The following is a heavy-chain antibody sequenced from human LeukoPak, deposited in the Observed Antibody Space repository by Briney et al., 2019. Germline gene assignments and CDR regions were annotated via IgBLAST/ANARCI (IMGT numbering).Heavy chain of an antibody. D-gene: IGHD5-24*01. CDR1: GFTFSSYA. CDR2: ISGSGGST. Sequence: GGSLRLSCAASGFTFSSYAMSWVRQAPGKGLEWVSAISGSGGSTYYADSVKGRFTISRDNSKNTLYLQMNSLRAEDTAVYYCAKSLRSIYYYYGMDVWGQGTTVTVSS. CDR3: AKSLRSIYYYYGMDV. V-gene: IGHV3-23*01. J-gene: IGHJ6*02.